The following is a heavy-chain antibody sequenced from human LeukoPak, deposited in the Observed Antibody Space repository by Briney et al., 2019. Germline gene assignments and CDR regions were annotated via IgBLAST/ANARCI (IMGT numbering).Heavy chain of an antibody. V-gene: IGHV1-18*01. D-gene: IGHD3-16*02. CDR3: ARITFGGVIAFYGMDV. Sequence: ASVKVSCKASGYTFTSYGISWVRQAPGQGLEWIGWISAYNGNTNYAQKLQGRVTMTTDTSTSTAYMELRSLRSDDTAVYYCARITFGGVIAFYGMDVWGQGTTVTVSS. CDR1: GYTFTSYG. J-gene: IGHJ6*02. CDR2: ISAYNGNT.